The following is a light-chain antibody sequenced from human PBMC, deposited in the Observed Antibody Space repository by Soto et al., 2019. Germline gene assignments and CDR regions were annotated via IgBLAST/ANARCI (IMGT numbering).Light chain of an antibody. CDR3: AAWDDSLNGPDWYSSTWV. J-gene: IGLJ3*02. CDR2: DVS. Sequence: QSALTQPRSVSGSPGQSVTISCTGTSSDVGGYNYVSWYQQHPGKAPKLMIYDVSKRPSGVPDRFSGSKSGNTASLTISGLQAEDEADYYCAAWDDSLNGPDWYSSTWVFGGGTKLTVL. V-gene: IGLV2-11*01. CDR1: SSDVGGYNY.